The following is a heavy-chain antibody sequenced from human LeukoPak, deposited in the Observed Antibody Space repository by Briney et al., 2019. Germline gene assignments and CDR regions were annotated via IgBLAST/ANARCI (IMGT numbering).Heavy chain of an antibody. D-gene: IGHD3-9*01. Sequence: GGSLRLSCADSGFTFSNAWMSWVRQAPGKGLEWVGRIKSKTDGGTTDYAAPVKGRFTISRDDSKNTLYLQMNSLKTEDTAVYYCTTEVLRYFDWLFYWGQGTLVTVSS. CDR3: TTEVLRYFDWLFY. V-gene: IGHV3-15*01. CDR1: GFTFSNAW. CDR2: IKSKTDGGTT. J-gene: IGHJ4*02.